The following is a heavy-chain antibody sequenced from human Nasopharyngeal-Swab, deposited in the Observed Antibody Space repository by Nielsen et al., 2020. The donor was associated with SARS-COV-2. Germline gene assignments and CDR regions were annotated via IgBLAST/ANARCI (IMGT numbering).Heavy chain of an antibody. CDR2: IKQDGSEK. V-gene: IGHV3-7*01. J-gene: IGHJ4*02. Sequence: LSLTCAASGFTFSSYWMSWVRQAPGKGLEWVANIKQDGSEKYYVDSVKGRFTISRDNAKNSLYLQMNSLRAEDTAVYYCATAFGVTMISPCNYWGQGTLVTVSS. CDR3: ATAFGVTMISPCNY. CDR1: GFTFSSYW. D-gene: IGHD3-22*01.